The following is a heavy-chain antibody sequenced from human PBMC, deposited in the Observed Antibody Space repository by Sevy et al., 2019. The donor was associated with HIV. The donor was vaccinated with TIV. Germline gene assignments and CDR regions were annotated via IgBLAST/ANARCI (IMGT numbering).Heavy chain of an antibody. Sequence: GGSLRLSCAASGFTFSSYAMSWVRQAPGKGLEWVSAISGSGGSTYYADSVKGRFTISRDNSKNTLYLQMNSLRAEDTAVYYCACGIAEAGTVWFDPWGQGTLVTVSS. J-gene: IGHJ5*02. CDR2: ISGSGGST. V-gene: IGHV3-23*01. CDR3: ACGIAEAGTVWFDP. D-gene: IGHD6-13*01. CDR1: GFTFSSYA.